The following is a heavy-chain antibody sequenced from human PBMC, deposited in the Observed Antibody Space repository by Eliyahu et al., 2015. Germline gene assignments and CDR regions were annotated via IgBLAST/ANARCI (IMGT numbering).Heavy chain of an antibody. V-gene: IGHV3-74*01. CDR3: ARQEGGLDV. CDR2: INGDGSST. J-gene: IGHJ6*02. Sequence: EVQLVESGGGLVQPGGSXRLACAXSGFAFRGSWMHGVRQAPGTGLVWGSRINGDGSSTDYADSVKGGFTISRDNTKNTLYLQMNSLRAEDTAVYYCARQEGGLDVWGQGTTVTVSS. CDR1: GFAFRGSW.